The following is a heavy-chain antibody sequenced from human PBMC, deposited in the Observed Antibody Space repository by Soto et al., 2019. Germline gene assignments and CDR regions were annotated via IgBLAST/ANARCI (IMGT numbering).Heavy chain of an antibody. V-gene: IGHV4-4*02. Sequence: SEPLSLTCAVSGGSFTGNNWWTWVRQPPGQGLEWIGEIYRTGSTNYNPSLKSRVTISLDKSENQFSLKVTSLTAADTAVYYCASRDPGTSVDYWGQGTLVTVSS. D-gene: IGHD1-7*01. CDR3: ASRDPGTSVDY. CDR2: IYRTGST. CDR1: GGSFTGNNW. J-gene: IGHJ4*02.